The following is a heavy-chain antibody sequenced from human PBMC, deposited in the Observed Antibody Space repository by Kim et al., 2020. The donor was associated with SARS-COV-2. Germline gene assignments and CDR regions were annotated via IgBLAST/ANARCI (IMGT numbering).Heavy chain of an antibody. J-gene: IGHJ6*02. D-gene: IGHD3-3*01. CDR2: ISAYNGNT. Sequence: ASVKVSCKASGYTFTSYGISWVRQAPGQGLEWMGWISAYNGNTNYAQKLQGRVTMTTDTSTNTAYMELRSLRSDDTAVYYCAREWFTIPYGMDVWGQGTTVTVSS. CDR1: GYTFTSYG. V-gene: IGHV1-18*01. CDR3: AREWFTIPYGMDV.